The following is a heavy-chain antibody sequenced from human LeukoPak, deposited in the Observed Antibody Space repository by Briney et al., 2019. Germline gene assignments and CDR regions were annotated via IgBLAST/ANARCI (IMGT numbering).Heavy chain of an antibody. CDR2: MNPNSGNT. D-gene: IGHD6-19*01. CDR3: VREGIAVAGTPNWFDP. J-gene: IGHJ5*02. CDR1: GYTFTSYD. Sequence: ASVKVSCKASGYTFTSYDINWVRQATGQGLEWMGWMNPNSGNTGYAQKFQGRVTITRNTSISTAYMELSSLRSEDTAVYYCVREGIAVAGTPNWFDPWGQGTLVTVSS. V-gene: IGHV1-8*03.